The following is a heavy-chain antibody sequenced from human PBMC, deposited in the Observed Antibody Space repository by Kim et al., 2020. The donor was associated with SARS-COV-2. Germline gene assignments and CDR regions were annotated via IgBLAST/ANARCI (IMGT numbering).Heavy chain of an antibody. Sequence: ASVKVSCKVSGYTLTELSMHWVRQAPGKGLEWMGGFDPEDGETIYAQKFQGRVTMTEDTSTDTAYMELSSLRSEDTAVYYCATANPTMVRGVPIDYWGQGTLVTVSS. J-gene: IGHJ4*02. CDR2: FDPEDGET. CDR1: GYTLTELS. V-gene: IGHV1-24*01. CDR3: ATANPTMVRGVPIDY. D-gene: IGHD3-10*01.